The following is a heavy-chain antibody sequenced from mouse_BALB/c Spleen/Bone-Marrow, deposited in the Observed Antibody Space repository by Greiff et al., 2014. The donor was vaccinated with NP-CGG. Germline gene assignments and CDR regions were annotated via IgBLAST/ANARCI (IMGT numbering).Heavy chain of an antibody. CDR1: GYTFTAYA. Sequence: QVQLQQSGPELVRPGVSVKLSCKGSGYTFTAYAMHWAKQSHAKSLEWIGLISTYSGNTHYNQNFKGKATMTVDKSSSTAYMELARLTSEDSAIYYCARNFYGSSYFDYWGQGTTLTVSS. CDR2: ISTYSGNT. V-gene: IGHV1-67*01. CDR3: ARNFYGSSYFDY. D-gene: IGHD1-1*01. J-gene: IGHJ2*01.